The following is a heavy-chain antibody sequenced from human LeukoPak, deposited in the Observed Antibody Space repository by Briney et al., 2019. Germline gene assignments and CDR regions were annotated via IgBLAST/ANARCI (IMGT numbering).Heavy chain of an antibody. CDR3: ARVVRTRGFDP. D-gene: IGHD6-6*01. J-gene: IGHJ5*02. V-gene: IGHV4-59*01. CDR2: IYYSGST. CDR1: GGSISSYY. Sequence: SETLSLTCTVSGGSISSYYWSWIRQPPGEGLEWIGYIYYSGSTNYNPSLKSRVTISVDTSKNQFSLKLSSVTAADTAVYYCARVVRTRGFDPWGQGTLVTVSS.